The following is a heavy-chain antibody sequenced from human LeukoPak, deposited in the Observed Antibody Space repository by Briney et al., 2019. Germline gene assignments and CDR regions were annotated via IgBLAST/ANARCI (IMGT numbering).Heavy chain of an antibody. J-gene: IGHJ4*02. CDR2: ISAYNGNT. Sequence: ASVKVSCKASGYTFTSYGISWVRQAPGQGLEWMGWISAYNGNTNYAQKLQGRVTMTTDTSTSTAYMELRSLRSDDTAVYYCARLGMAVAGTFLPAFGGGGRNFDYWGQGTLVTVSS. CDR3: ARLGMAVAGTFLPAFGGGGRNFDY. D-gene: IGHD6-19*01. CDR1: GYTFTSYG. V-gene: IGHV1-18*01.